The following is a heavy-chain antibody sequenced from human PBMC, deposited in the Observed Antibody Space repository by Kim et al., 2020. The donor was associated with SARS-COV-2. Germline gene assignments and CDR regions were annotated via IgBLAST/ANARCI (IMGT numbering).Heavy chain of an antibody. CDR1: GFTFSDYY. Sequence: GGSLRLSCAASGFTFSDYYMSWIRQAPGKGLEWVSYISSSGSTIYYADSVKGRFTISRDNAKNSLFLQMNSPRAEDTAVYYCARGISAAGTPFDNWGQGTLVTVSS. CDR2: ISSSGSTI. D-gene: IGHD6-13*01. V-gene: IGHV3-11*01. J-gene: IGHJ4*02. CDR3: ARGISAAGTPFDN.